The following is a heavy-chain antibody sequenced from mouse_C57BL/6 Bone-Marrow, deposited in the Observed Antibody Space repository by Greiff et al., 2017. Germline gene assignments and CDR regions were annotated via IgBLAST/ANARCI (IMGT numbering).Heavy chain of an antibody. CDR2: IYPGSGST. J-gene: IGHJ3*01. Sequence: VQLQQPGAELVKPGASVKMSCKASGYTFTSYWLTWVKQRPGQGLEWIGDIYPGSGSTTYNEKFKSKATLTVDTSSSTAYMQLSSLTSEDAAVEYCARESKVTDWCAYWGQGTLVTVSA. V-gene: IGHV1-55*01. CDR1: GYTFTSYW. CDR3: ARESKVTDWCAY. D-gene: IGHD2-2*01.